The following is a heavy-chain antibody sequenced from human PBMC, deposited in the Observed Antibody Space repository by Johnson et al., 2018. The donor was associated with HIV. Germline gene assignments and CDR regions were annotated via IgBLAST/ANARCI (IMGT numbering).Heavy chain of an antibody. CDR1: GFTFSSYA. Sequence: QVQLVESGGGLIQPGRSLRLSCAASGFTFSSYAMYWVRQAPGKGLEWVAVISYDGSNKYYADSLKGRFTISRDNSKNTLYLQMNSLRAEDTAVYYCAKDLIAARRGCDAFDIWGQGTMVTVSS. D-gene: IGHD6-6*01. V-gene: IGHV3-30-3*01. CDR3: AKDLIAARRGCDAFDI. J-gene: IGHJ3*02. CDR2: ISYDGSNK.